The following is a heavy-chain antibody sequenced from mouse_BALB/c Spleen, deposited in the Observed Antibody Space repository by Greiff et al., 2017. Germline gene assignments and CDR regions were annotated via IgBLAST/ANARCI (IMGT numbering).Heavy chain of an antibody. CDR3: ARERTGTFDY. CDR2: ISDGGSYT. Sequence: EVMLVESGGGLVKPGGSLKLSCAASGFTFSDYYMYWVRQTPEKRLEWVATISDGGSYTYYPDSVKGRFTISRDNAKNNLYLQMSSLKSEDTAMYYCARERTGTFDYWGQGTLVTVSA. J-gene: IGHJ3*01. V-gene: IGHV5-4*02. CDR1: GFTFSDYY. D-gene: IGHD4-1*01.